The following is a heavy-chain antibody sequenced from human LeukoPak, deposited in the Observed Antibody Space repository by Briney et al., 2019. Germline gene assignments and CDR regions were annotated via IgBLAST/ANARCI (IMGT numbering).Heavy chain of an antibody. V-gene: IGHV4-59*12. CDR1: GGSISGYY. J-gene: IGHJ6*02. D-gene: IGHD6-13*01. Sequence: SETLSLTCTVSGGSISGYYWSWIRQPPGKGLEWIGNIYYSGSTNYNPSLKSRVTMSVDTSKNQFSLKLSSVTAADTAVYYCASHIAAAGEYYYYGMDVWGQGTTVTVSS. CDR2: IYYSGST. CDR3: ASHIAAAGEYYYYGMDV.